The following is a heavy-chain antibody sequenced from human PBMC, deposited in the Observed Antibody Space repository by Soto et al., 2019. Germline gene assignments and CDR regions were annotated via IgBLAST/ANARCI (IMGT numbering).Heavy chain of an antibody. CDR1: GLIFSNYG. Sequence: EVQLVESGGGLVKPGGSLRLSCTASGLIFSNYGMNWVRQAAGKRPEWVSSISSGGEYIDYADSVKGRLTISRDNANNIPYLQLTRLGVGDTAVYYCATDGAAGAVMGVWGQGTTVTVSS. V-gene: IGHV3-21*06. J-gene: IGHJ6*02. CDR2: ISSGGEYI. CDR3: ATDGAAGAVMGV. D-gene: IGHD6-13*01.